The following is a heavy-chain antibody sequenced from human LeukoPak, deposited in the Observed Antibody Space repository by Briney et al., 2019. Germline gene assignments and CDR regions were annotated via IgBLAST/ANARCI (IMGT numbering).Heavy chain of an antibody. CDR1: GYTLTTYD. Sequence: ASVKVSCKASGYTLTTYDINWLRQATGQGLEWMGWMNPDSGNTGYAQKFQGRVTFTRSTSISTAYMVLNSLRSEDTAVYYCARGSGRGPNAFDIWGLGTMVTVSS. V-gene: IGHV1-8*03. D-gene: IGHD2-15*01. CDR2: MNPDSGNT. CDR3: ARGSGRGPNAFDI. J-gene: IGHJ3*02.